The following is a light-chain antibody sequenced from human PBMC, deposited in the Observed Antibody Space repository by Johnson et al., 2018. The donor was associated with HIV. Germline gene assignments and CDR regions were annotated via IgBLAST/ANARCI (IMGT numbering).Light chain of an antibody. J-gene: IGLJ1*01. Sequence: QSVLTQPPSVSAAPGQKVTVSCSGSSSNIGSNDVSWYQQFPGAAPKLLIYDNNKRSSGIPDRISGSKSGTSATLGITGLHTGDEADYDCGTWDTRLSAGHVFGTGTKVTVL. CDR3: GTWDTRLSAGHV. V-gene: IGLV1-51*01. CDR1: SSNIGSND. CDR2: DNN.